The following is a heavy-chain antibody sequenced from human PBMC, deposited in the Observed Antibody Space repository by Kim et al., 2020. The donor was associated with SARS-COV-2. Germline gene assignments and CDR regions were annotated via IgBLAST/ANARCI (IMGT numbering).Heavy chain of an antibody. CDR2: IYSGSTYT. Sequence: GGSLRLSCEASGFTFSSHAMSWVRQAPGKGLEWVSLIYSGSTYTYYADSVKGRFIISRDNSRNTLYLQMNSLRAVDTAVYYCAKDMYYDSSGYGGAFHIWGQGTMVTVSS. D-gene: IGHD3-22*01. CDR1: GFTFSSHA. CDR3: AKDMYYDSSGYGGAFHI. V-gene: IGHV3-23*03. J-gene: IGHJ3*02.